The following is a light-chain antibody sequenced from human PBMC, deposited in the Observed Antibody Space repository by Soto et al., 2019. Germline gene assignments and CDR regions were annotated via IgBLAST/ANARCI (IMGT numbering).Light chain of an antibody. V-gene: IGKV3-11*01. Sequence: EIVLTQSPATLSLSPGERATLSCRASQSVSTSLAWYQQKPGQAPRLLIYDASNRATGIPARFSGSGSGTDFRLTASSLEPEDFALYYCQHRSSWPWTFGQGTKVEIK. CDR2: DAS. CDR3: QHRSSWPWT. J-gene: IGKJ1*01. CDR1: QSVSTS.